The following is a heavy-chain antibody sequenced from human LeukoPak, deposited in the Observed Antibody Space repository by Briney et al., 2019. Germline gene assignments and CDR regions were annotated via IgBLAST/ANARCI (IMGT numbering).Heavy chain of an antibody. V-gene: IGHV1-24*01. Sequence: ASVKVSCKASGYTFTSYDINWVRQAPGKGLEWMGGFDPEDGETIYAQKFQGRVTMTEDTSTDTAYMELSSLRSEDTAVYYCATGGQQLVQRWFDPWGQGTLVTVSS. CDR1: GYTFTSYD. J-gene: IGHJ5*02. D-gene: IGHD6-13*01. CDR3: ATGGQQLVQRWFDP. CDR2: FDPEDGET.